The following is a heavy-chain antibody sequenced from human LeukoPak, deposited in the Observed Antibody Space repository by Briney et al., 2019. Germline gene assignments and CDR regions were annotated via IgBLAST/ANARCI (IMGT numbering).Heavy chain of an antibody. D-gene: IGHD4-17*01. CDR1: GGSISSYY. Sequence: SETLSLTCTVSGGSISSYYWSWIRQPPGEGLEWVGYIYYSGSTNYNPSLKSRVTISVDTSNNKFSLKLNSVTAADTAVYYCARQGRDYGDFDYWGQATLVTVSS. CDR2: IYYSGST. CDR3: ARQGRDYGDFDY. V-gene: IGHV4-59*08. J-gene: IGHJ4*02.